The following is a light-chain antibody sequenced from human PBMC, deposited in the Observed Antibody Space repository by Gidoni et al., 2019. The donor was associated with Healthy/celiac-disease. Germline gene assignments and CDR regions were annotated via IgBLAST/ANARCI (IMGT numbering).Light chain of an antibody. CDR1: SSDVGSYNL. Sequence: PLTHLPPVSGSPGRSITISCTGTSSDVGSYNLASWYQQHPGKAPKLMIYEGSKRPSGVSNRFSGSKSGNTASLTISGLQAEDEADYYCCSYAGSSTYVFGTGTKVTVL. V-gene: IGLV2-23*01. CDR2: EGS. CDR3: CSYAGSSTYV. J-gene: IGLJ1*01.